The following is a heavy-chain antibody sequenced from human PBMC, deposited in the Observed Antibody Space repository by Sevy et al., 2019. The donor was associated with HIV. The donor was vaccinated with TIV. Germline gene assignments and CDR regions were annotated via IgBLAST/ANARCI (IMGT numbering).Heavy chain of an antibody. CDR1: GFTFNTHA. D-gene: IGHD3-22*01. V-gene: IGHV3-23*01. CDR2: ISGPGLST. J-gene: IGHJ3*01. CDR3: AKALNPALESMIEVVLRTLKGFDV. Sequence: GGSLRLSCAASGFTFNTHATTWVRQAPGKGLEWVSVISGPGLSTYYADSVKGRFTISRDNSKNTLYLQMNSLRADDTATYYCAKALNPALESMIEVVLRTLKGFDVWGQGTMVTVSS.